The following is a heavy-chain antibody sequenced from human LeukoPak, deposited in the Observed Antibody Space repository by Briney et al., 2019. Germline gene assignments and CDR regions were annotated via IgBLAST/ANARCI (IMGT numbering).Heavy chain of an antibody. CDR3: ARDRAESNWTNHTLFDS. V-gene: IGHV3-74*01. J-gene: IGHJ4*02. Sequence: GGSLRFSCEASGFTFRDHWMHWVRQVPGKGLVWVSRINGDESSTAYADSVKGRFTISRDNARNTLYLQMNSLRVEDTAIYYCARDRAESNWTNHTLFDSWGQGTPVTVSS. CDR1: GFTFRDHW. D-gene: IGHD1/OR15-1a*01. CDR2: INGDESST.